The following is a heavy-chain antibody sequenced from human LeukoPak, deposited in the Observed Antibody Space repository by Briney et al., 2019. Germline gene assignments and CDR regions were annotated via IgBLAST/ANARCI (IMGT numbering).Heavy chain of an antibody. CDR2: INPNSGGT. J-gene: IGHJ3*01. V-gene: IGHV1-2*02. Sequence: ASVKVSCKASGYAFTDFYIHWVRQAPGQGLEWLGWINPNSGGTNYAQTFQGRVTMTRDTSISTVYLELSSLRSDDTAVYYCARDLLSHDCAWGQGTMVTVSS. CDR3: ARDLLSHDCA. CDR1: GYAFTDFY. D-gene: IGHD2-21*01.